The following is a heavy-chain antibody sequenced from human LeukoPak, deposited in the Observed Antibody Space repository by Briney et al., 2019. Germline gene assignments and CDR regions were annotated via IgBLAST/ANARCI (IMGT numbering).Heavy chain of an antibody. CDR2: IKQDASEE. V-gene: IGHV3-7*01. D-gene: IGHD1-26*01. CDR1: GFTFSSYW. Sequence: GSLRLSCAASGFTFSSYWMSWVRQAPGKGLEWVANIKQDASEEYYVDSVKGRFTISRDNAKNSLYLQMNSLRAEDTAVYYCVRDRGRASVDYWGQGTLVTVSS. J-gene: IGHJ4*02. CDR3: VRDRGRASVDY.